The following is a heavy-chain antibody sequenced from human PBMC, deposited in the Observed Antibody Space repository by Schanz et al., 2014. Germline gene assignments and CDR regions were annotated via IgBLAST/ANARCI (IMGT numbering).Heavy chain of an antibody. CDR2: INFTGTI. CDR1: GGYFSGYY. Sequence: QVQLQQWGAGLLKPSETLSLSCTVHGGYFSGYYWSWIRQTPGRGLEWIGEINFTGTINDNPSFKGRISMSVDPPKKQFSLRMSHVTAADTAVYYCARVPPPFWYFDLWGRGALVTVSS. V-gene: IGHV4-34*01. J-gene: IGHJ2*01. CDR3: ARVPPPFWYFDL.